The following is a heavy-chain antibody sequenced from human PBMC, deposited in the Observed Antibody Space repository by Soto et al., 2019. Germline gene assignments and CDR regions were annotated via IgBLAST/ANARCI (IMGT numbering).Heavy chain of an antibody. CDR2: IYDSGSP. V-gene: IGHV4-31*03. Sequence: QMQLQESGPGLVSPSQTLSLTCTVSGGSISSDGDYYRWSWIRQHPGKGLEWIGYIYDSGSPYYHPSLESRVTVSVDTSKNQFSLKLSSLTAADTAVYYCARVRANYFDSWGQGILVTVSS. J-gene: IGHJ4*02. CDR3: ARVRANYFDS. CDR1: GGSISSDGDYYR.